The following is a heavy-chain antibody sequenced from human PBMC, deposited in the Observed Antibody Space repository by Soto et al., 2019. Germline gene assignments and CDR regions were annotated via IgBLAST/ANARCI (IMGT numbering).Heavy chain of an antibody. CDR3: ARLDGYNSFDF. Sequence: QIHLQESGSGLVKPSQTLSLTCAVSGYSISSGAYYWSWIRQPQGKGLEWIGYIFHNGGTYYNPSLESRITISLDRSKNQFSLKVSAVTAADTALYYCARLDGYNSFDFWCQGTLVTVSS. V-gene: IGHV4-30-2*01. D-gene: IGHD5-12*01. J-gene: IGHJ4*02. CDR2: IFHNGGT. CDR1: GYSISSGAYY.